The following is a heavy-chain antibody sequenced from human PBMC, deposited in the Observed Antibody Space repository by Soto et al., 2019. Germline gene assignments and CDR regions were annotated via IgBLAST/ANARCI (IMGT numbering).Heavy chain of an antibody. V-gene: IGHV3-30*03. CDR2: ISYDGSDK. CDR3: ASLYYYDSSGYYYVDY. CDR1: GFTFSSYG. D-gene: IGHD3-22*01. J-gene: IGHJ4*02. Sequence: GGSLRLSCAASGFTFSSYGMHWVRQAPGKGLEWVAVISYDGSDKYYADSVKGRFTISRDNSENTLYLQMNSLRSEDTAVYYCASLYYYDSSGYYYVDYWGQGTLVTVSS.